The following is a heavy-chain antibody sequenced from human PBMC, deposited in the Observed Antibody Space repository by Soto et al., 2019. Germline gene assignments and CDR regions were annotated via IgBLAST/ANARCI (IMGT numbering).Heavy chain of an antibody. CDR3: ARRGITGTHRGYYYYGMDV. CDR2: IYYSGST. Sequence: XATLSLTFTVSGGSISSSSYYWGWIRQPPGKGLEWIGSIYYSGSTYYNPSLKSRVTISVDTSKNQFSLKLSSVTAADTAVYYCARRGITGTHRGYYYYGMDVWGQGTTVTVS. D-gene: IGHD1-20*01. J-gene: IGHJ6*02. V-gene: IGHV4-39*01. CDR1: GGSISSSSYY.